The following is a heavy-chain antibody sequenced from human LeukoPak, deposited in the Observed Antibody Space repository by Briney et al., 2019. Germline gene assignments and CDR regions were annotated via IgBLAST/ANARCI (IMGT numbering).Heavy chain of an antibody. CDR2: IEYSGST. V-gene: IGHV4-59*01. D-gene: IGHD3-10*01. J-gene: IGHJ6*02. CDR3: ASTPRSGSYHNGGLDV. CDR1: GGSISRYY. Sequence: SETLSLTCTVSGGSISRYYWSWIRQPPGKDLEWIGYIEYSGSTNYNPSLKSRVSISVDTSKNQFSLKLSSVTAADTAVYYCASTPRSGSYHNGGLDVWGQGTTVTVSS.